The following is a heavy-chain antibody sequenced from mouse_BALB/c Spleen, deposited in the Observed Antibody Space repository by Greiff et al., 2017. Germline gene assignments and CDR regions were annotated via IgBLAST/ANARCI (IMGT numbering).Heavy chain of an antibody. Sequence: EVHLVESGGGLVQPGGSLKLSCAASGFTFSSYGMSWVRQTPDKRLELVATINSNGGSTYYPDSVKGRFTISRDNAKNTLYLQMSSLKSEDTAMYYCARGNSSGYVPFAYWGQGTLVTVSA. V-gene: IGHV5-6-3*01. CDR3: ARGNSSGYVPFAY. CDR2: INSNGGST. CDR1: GFTFSSYG. J-gene: IGHJ3*01. D-gene: IGHD3-1*01.